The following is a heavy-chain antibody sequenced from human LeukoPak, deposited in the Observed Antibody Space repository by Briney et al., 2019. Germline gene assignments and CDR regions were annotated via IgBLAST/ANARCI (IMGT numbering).Heavy chain of an antibody. Sequence: ASVKVSCKASGFTFSSSGVQWVRQARGQRLEWIGWLVVGRGNTNYAQNFQERVTITRDMSTSTAYMELSSLRSEDTAMYYCARDPSSGDSSGYYPSSYGMDVWGQGTTVTVSS. J-gene: IGHJ6*02. CDR3: ARDPSSGDSSGYYPSSYGMDV. CDR1: GFTFSSSG. CDR2: LVVGRGNT. D-gene: IGHD3-22*01. V-gene: IGHV1-58*01.